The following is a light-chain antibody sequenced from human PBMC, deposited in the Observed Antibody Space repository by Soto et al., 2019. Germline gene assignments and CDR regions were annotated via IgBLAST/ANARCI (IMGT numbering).Light chain of an antibody. J-gene: IGLJ1*01. CDR3: SSYTSSITLYV. CDR2: DVS. Sequence: QSALTQPASVSGSPGQSITISCTGTSSDVGDYNYVSWYQQHPGKAPKLMIYDVSNRPSGVSNRFSGSKSGNTASLTISGLQAEYESDYYCSSYTSSITLYVFGTGTKLTVL. V-gene: IGLV2-14*01. CDR1: SSDVGDYNY.